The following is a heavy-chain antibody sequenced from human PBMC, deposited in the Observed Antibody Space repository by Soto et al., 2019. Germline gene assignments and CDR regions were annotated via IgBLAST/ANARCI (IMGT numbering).Heavy chain of an antibody. D-gene: IGHD3-3*01. Sequence: EVQLVESGGGLIQPGGSLSLSCAASGFTVSSNYMSWVRQAPGKGLEWVSVIYSGGSTYYADSVKGRFTISRDKSKITLYLQMNSLRAEDTAVYYCARGGGMDTILGVVIDNNYYCRDVWGQGTTVTVAS. CDR1: GFTVSSNY. J-gene: IGHJ6*02. V-gene: IGHV3-53*01. CDR3: ARGGGMDTILGVVIDNNYYCRDV. CDR2: IYSGGST.